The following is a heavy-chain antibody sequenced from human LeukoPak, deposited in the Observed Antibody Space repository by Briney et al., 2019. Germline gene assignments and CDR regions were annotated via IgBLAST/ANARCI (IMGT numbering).Heavy chain of an antibody. D-gene: IGHD6-13*01. CDR3: ARVDSSNWYDSRGYFDY. CDR1: GGSISSYY. Sequence: SETLSLTCTVSGGSISSYYRSWIRQPPGKGLEWIGYIYYSGSTNYNPSLKSRVTISVDTSKNQFSLKLSSVTAADTAVYYCARVDSSNWYDSRGYFDYWGQGTLVTVSS. J-gene: IGHJ4*02. CDR2: IYYSGST. V-gene: IGHV4-59*01.